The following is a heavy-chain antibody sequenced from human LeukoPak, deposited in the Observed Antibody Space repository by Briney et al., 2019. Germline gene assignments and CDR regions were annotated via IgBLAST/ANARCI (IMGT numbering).Heavy chain of an antibody. CDR2: LNTDGSST. CDR1: GFTFSSYW. D-gene: IGHD6-25*01. CDR3: ARGAAERSDAFDI. V-gene: IGHV3-74*01. J-gene: IGHJ3*02. Sequence: GGSLRLSCAASGFTFSSYWMHWVRHAPGKGLVWVSRLNTDGSSTSYADSVKGRFTISRDNAKNTLYLQMNSLRAEDTAVYYCARGAAERSDAFDIWGQGTMVTVSS.